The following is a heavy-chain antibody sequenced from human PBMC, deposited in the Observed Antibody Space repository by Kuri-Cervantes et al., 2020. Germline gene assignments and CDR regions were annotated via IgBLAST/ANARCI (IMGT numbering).Heavy chain of an antibody. V-gene: IGHV1-8*02. D-gene: IGHD3-3*01. CDR2: MNPNSGNT. J-gene: IGHJ6*03. CDR1: GYTFTSYD. Sequence: ASVKVSCKASGYTFTSYDINWVRQATGQGLEWMGWMNPNSGNTGYAQKFQGRVTMTRNTSISTAYMELSSLRSEDTAVYYCARRTYYNFWSGYSSRNYYYYYMDVWGKGTTVTVSS. CDR3: ARRTYYNFWSGYSSRNYYYYYMDV.